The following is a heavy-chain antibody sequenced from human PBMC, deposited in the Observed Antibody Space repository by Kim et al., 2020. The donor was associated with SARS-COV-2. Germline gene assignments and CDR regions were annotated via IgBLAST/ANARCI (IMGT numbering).Heavy chain of an antibody. D-gene: IGHD5-12*01. CDR2: INHSGST. V-gene: IGHV4-34*01. CDR3: AGTLEMATIVIPFDY. CDR1: GGSFSGYY. J-gene: IGHJ4*02. Sequence: SETLSLTCAVYGGSFSGYYWSWIRQPPGKGLEWIGEINHSGSTNYNPSLKSRVTISVDTSKNQFSLKLSSVTAADTAVYYCAGTLEMATIVIPFDYWGQG.